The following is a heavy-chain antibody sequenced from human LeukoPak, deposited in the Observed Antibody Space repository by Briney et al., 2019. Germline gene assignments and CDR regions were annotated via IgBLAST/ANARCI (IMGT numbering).Heavy chain of an antibody. Sequence: SETLSLTCAVYGGSFCGYYWNWIRQPPGKGLKWIGKINRSGSTNYNPCLKSRVTISVDTSKNQFSLKLSSVTAADTAVYYCARSCSGGSCYSNAFDIWGQGTMVTVSS. J-gene: IGHJ3*02. CDR3: ARSCSGGSCYSNAFDI. CDR2: INRSGST. D-gene: IGHD2-15*01. V-gene: IGHV4-34*01. CDR1: GGSFCGYY.